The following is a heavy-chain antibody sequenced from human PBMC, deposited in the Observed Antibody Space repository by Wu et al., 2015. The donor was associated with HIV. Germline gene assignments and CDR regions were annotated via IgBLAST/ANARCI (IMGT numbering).Heavy chain of an antibody. CDR1: GYILSKTS. CDR3: LTGIATADTTFYFDY. CDR2: FSPKEGET. D-gene: IGHD6-13*01. V-gene: IGHV1-24*01. J-gene: IGHJ4*02. Sequence: QVLLVQSGPEVKKPGASVKVSCKVSGYILSKTSMHWVRQAPGKGLEWMGGFSPKEGETVYAQRFKGRVTITEDISTDTAYMEVSSLRSEDTAVYYCLTGIATADTTFYFDYWGQGTLVTVSS.